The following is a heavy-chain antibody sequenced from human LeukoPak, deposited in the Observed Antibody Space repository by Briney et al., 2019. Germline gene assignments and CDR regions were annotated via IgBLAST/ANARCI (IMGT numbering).Heavy chain of an antibody. V-gene: IGHV3-7*01. CDR3: AELGIAMIGGV. D-gene: IGHD3-10*02. CDR1: GFTFSSYW. Sequence: GGSLRLSCAASGFTFSSYWMSWVRQAPGKGLEWVANIKQDGSEKYYVDSVKGRFTIFRDNAKNSLYLQMNSLRAEDTAVYYCAELGIAMIGGVWGKGTTVTISS. CDR2: IKQDGSEK. J-gene: IGHJ6*04.